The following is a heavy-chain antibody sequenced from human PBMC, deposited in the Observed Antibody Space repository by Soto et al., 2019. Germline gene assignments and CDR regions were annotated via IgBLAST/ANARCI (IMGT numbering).Heavy chain of an antibody. J-gene: IGHJ2*01. CDR3: TIEIDGSGRIRFSNYWYFDL. V-gene: IGHV3-73*02. CDR2: IRSKANSYET. D-gene: IGHD3-10*01. Sequence: EVQLVESGGGLVQPGGSLKLSCAASGFTFSGSAMHWVRQASGKGLEWVGRIRSKANSYETAYAASVKGSFNISRDDSKSTAYLQMNSMKTEDTAVYYCTIEIDGSGRIRFSNYWYFDLWGRGTLVTVSS. CDR1: GFTFSGSA.